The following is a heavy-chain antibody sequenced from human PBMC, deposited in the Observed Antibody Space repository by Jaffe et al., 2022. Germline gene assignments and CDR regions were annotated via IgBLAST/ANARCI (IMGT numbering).Heavy chain of an antibody. CDR3: AKDYYDSSGYYYVAGWFDP. CDR2: INPSGGST. J-gene: IGHJ5*02. V-gene: IGHV1-46*01. Sequence: QVQLVQSGAEVKKPGASVKVSCKASGYTFTSYYMHWVRQAPGQGLEWMGIINPSGGSTSYAQKFQGRVTMTRDTSTSTVYMELSSLRSEDTAVYYCAKDYYDSSGYYYVAGWFDPWGQGTLVTVSS. D-gene: IGHD3-22*01. CDR1: GYTFTSYY.